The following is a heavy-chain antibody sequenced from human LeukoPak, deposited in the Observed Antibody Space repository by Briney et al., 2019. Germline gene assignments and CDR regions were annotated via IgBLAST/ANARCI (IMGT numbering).Heavy chain of an antibody. CDR1: GFTFSSFA. CDR2: VSGSAGRT. CDR3: AKNRGHCVDGVCHNYYYMDV. J-gene: IGHJ6*03. V-gene: IGHV3-23*01. Sequence: GGSLRLSCAASGFTFSSFAMTWVRQAPGKGLEWVSTVSGSAGRTGYADSVKGRFTISRDNLKNTLYLQMNGLRAEDTAVYYCAKNRGHCVDGVCHNYYYMDVWGRGTTVTVSS. D-gene: IGHD2-8*02.